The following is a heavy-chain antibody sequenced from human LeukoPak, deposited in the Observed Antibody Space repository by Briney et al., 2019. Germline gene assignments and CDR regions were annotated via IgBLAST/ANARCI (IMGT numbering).Heavy chain of an antibody. V-gene: IGHV4-59*11. J-gene: IGHJ4*02. CDR2: LFDSVNT. CDR3: ATIKRGSIFGYFDF. Sequence: SETLSLTCTVSGGSISSHYWSWIRQPPGRGLEWIAYLFDSVNTKDNPSLQSRLTLSADTSKNQFSLRLSSVTAADTAVYYCATIKRGSIFGYFDFWGQGIKVTVSS. CDR1: GGSISSHY. D-gene: IGHD5-18*01.